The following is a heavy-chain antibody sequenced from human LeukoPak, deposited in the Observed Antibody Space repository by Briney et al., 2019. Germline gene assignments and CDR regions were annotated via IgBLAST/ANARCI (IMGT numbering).Heavy chain of an antibody. CDR2: TNSGGTST. V-gene: IGHV3-23*01. Sequence: GGSLRLSCATSGFPFSDFSMSWVRQAPGKGLEWISTTNSGGTSTYYAESVKGRFTISRDNSKNRLYLQMNSLRAEDTALYYCVKGAYDYVEMGYFDYWGQGTLVTVSS. D-gene: IGHD5-12*01. CDR3: VKGAYDYVEMGYFDY. J-gene: IGHJ4*02. CDR1: GFPFSDFS.